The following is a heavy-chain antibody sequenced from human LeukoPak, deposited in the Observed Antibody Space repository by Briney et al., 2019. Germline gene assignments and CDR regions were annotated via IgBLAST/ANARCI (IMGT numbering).Heavy chain of an antibody. CDR2: INWNGGST. J-gene: IGHJ4*02. Sequence: LGGSLRLSCAASGFTFDDYGMSWVRQAPGKGLERVSGINWNGGSTDYADSVKGRFTISRDNAKNSLYLQMNSLRAEDAALYYCARDHDIAVAGLFYYWGQGTLVTVSS. CDR3: ARDHDIAVAGLFYY. V-gene: IGHV3-20*04. D-gene: IGHD6-19*01. CDR1: GFTFDDYG.